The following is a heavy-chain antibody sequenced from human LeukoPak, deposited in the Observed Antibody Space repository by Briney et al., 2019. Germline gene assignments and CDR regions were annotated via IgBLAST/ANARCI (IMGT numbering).Heavy chain of an antibody. CDR1: GYTFTGYY. CDR3: ARFESGYEAVNSDY. D-gene: IGHD5-12*01. V-gene: IGHV1-2*02. J-gene: IGHJ4*02. Sequence: GASVKVSCKASGYTFTGYYMHWVRQAPGQGLEWMGWINPNSGGTNYAQKFQGRVTMTRNTSISTAYMELSSLRSEDTAVYYCARFESGYEAVNSDYWGQGTLVTVSS. CDR2: INPNSGGT.